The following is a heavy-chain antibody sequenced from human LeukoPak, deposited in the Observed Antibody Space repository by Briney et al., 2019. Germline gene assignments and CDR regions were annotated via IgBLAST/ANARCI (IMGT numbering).Heavy chain of an antibody. Sequence: SETLSLTCTVSGGSISSYYWSWIRQPPGKGLEWIGYIYYSGSTNYNPSLKSRVTISVDTSKNQFSLKLSSVTAADTAVYYCARSRPVYSSSWYELDYWGQGTLVTVSS. CDR1: GGSISSYY. V-gene: IGHV4-59*01. D-gene: IGHD6-13*01. CDR3: ARSRPVYSSSWYELDY. CDR2: IYYSGST. J-gene: IGHJ4*02.